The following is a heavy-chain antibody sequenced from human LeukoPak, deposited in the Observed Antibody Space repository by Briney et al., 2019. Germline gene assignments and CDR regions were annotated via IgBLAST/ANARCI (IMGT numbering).Heavy chain of an antibody. CDR2: INPNSGGT. CDR3: ARAPKFIYGDYDSLEYYFDY. V-gene: IGHV1-2*02. Sequence: ASVKVSCKAFGYTFTGYYMHWVRQAPGQGLEWMGWINPNSGGTNYAQKFQGRVTMTRDTSISTAYMELSRLRSDDTAVYYCARAPKFIYGDYDSLEYYFDYWGQGTLVTVSS. J-gene: IGHJ4*02. D-gene: IGHD4-17*01. CDR1: GYTFTGYY.